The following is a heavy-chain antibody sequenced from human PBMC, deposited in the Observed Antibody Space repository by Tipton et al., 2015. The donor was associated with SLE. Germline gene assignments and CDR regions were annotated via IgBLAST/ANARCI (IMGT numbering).Heavy chain of an antibody. V-gene: IGHV4-59*12. D-gene: IGHD1-26*01. CDR2: IYYSGST. CDR1: ADSISNYY. CDR3: AREIGGGSNDY. Sequence: TLSLTCNVSADSISNYYWSWIRQPPGKGLEWIGYIYYSGSTNYNPSLKSRVTISVDTSKNQFSLKLSSVTAADTAVYYCAREIGGGSNDYWGQGTLVTVSS. J-gene: IGHJ4*02.